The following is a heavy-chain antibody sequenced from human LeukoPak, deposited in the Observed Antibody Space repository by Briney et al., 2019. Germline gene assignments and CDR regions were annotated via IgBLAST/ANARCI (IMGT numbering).Heavy chain of an antibody. CDR2: IIPIFGTA. V-gene: IGHV1-69*06. D-gene: IGHD6-6*01. CDR3: ASLAGAARRYYYYMDV. Sequence: SVKVSCKASGGTFSSYAISWVRQAPGQGLEWMGGIIPIFGTANYAQKFQGRVTITADKSTSTAYMELSSLRSEDTAVYYCASLAGAARRYYYYMDVWGKGTTVTVSS. CDR1: GGTFSSYA. J-gene: IGHJ6*03.